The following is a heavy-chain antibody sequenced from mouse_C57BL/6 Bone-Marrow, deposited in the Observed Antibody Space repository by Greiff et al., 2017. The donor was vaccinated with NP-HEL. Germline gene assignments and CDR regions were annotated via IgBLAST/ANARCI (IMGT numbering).Heavy chain of an antibody. Sequence: QVQLQQPGAELVKPGASVKLSCKASGYTFTSYWMHWVKQRPGQGLEWIGMIHPNSGSTNYNEKFKSKATLTVDKSSSTAYMQLSSLTSEDSAVYYCARYGLYWYVDVWGTGTTVTVSS. J-gene: IGHJ1*03. D-gene: IGHD1-1*02. CDR3: ARYGLYWYVDV. CDR1: GYTFTSYW. V-gene: IGHV1-64*01. CDR2: IHPNSGST.